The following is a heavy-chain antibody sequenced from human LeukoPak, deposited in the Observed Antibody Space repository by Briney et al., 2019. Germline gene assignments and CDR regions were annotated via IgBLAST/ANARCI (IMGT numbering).Heavy chain of an antibody. D-gene: IGHD3-22*01. CDR1: GGTFSSYA. CDR2: IIPIFGIA. Sequence: ASVKVSCKASGGTFSSYAISWVRQAPGQGLEWMGRIIPIFGIANYAQKFQGRVTITADKSTSTAYMELSSLRSEDTAVYYCARDSGYVGYWGQGTLATVSS. J-gene: IGHJ4*02. V-gene: IGHV1-69*04. CDR3: ARDSGYVGY.